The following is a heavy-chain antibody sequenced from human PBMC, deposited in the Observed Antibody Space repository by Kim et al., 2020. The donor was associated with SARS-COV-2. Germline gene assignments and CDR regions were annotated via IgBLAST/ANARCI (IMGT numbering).Heavy chain of an antibody. J-gene: IGHJ4*02. V-gene: IGHV1-24*01. Sequence: AQQCQGRVTMTEDTSTDTAYMELSSLRSEDTAVYYCATDPDILTGSGFDYWGQGTLVTVSS. CDR3: ATDPDILTGSGFDY. D-gene: IGHD3-9*01.